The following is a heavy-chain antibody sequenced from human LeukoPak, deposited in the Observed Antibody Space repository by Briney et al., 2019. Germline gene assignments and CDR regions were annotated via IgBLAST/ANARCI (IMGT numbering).Heavy chain of an antibody. CDR3: AKDYSWALEY. CDR1: GYTFSRDV. J-gene: IGHJ4*02. V-gene: IGHV3-23*01. Sequence: LSGGSLRLSCAASGYTFSRDVLSWVRQAPGEGLEWVSRISANGNTYYADSVKGRFTISRDNSKNTVNLQMNSLRAEDTAVYYCAKDYSWALEYWGQGTLVTVSS. D-gene: IGHD2-15*01. CDR2: ISANGNT.